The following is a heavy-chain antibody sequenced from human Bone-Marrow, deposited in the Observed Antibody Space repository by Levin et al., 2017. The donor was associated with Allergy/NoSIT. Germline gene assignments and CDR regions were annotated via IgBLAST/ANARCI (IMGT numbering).Heavy chain of an antibody. CDR1: GFIFSNYN. V-gene: IGHV3-21*01. D-gene: IGHD6-13*01. J-gene: IGHJ4*02. CDR2: ISSGRTYI. CDR3: ARDVGIAFWDITAAKKSPFDY. Sequence: RGSLRLSCTASGFIFSNYNMNWVRQAPGKGLEWVSSISSGRTYIHYADSVKGRMIISRDNAKNSVYLQMSSLRDEDTAVYYCARDVGIAFWDITAAKKSPFDYWGQGIMVTVSS.